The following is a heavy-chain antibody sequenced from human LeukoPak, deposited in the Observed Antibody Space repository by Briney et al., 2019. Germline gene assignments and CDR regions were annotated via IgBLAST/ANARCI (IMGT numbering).Heavy chain of an antibody. Sequence: GGSLRLSCVASGFTFSNYWMSWVRQAPGKGLEWVANIKQDGSEKYYVDSVKGRFTISRDNAKNSLYLQMNSLRAEDTAVYYCARDQVSIAAAGYYFDYWGQGTLVTVSS. J-gene: IGHJ4*02. D-gene: IGHD6-13*01. CDR2: IKQDGSEK. V-gene: IGHV3-7*01. CDR1: GFTFSNYW. CDR3: ARDQVSIAAAGYYFDY.